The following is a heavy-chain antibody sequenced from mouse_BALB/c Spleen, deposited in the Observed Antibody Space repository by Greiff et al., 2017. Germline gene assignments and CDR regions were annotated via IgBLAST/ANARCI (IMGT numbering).Heavy chain of an antibody. CDR2: IWGDGST. D-gene: IGHD2-3*01. J-gene: IGHJ4*01. CDR3: ARDGYDGYPLYAMDY. Sequence: QVQLQQSGPGLVAPSQSLSITCTVSGFSLTGYGVNWVRQPPGKGLEWLGMIWGDGSTDYNSALKSRLSISKDNSKSQVFLKMNSLQTDDTARYYCARDGYDGYPLYAMDYWGQGTAVTVSS. CDR1: GFSLTGYG. V-gene: IGHV2-6-7*01.